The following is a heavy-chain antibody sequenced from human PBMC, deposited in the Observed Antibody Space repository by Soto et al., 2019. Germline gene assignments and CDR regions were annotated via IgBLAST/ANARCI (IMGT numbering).Heavy chain of an antibody. V-gene: IGHV1-18*01. CDR2: ISAYNGNT. CDR3: AIDFWFCSVCSCYSLQIRYYYYGMDV. J-gene: IGHJ6*02. Sequence: ASVKVSCKASGYTFTSYGISWVRQAPGQGLEWMGWISAYNGNTNYAQKLQGRVTMTTDTSTSTAYMELRSLRSDDTAVYYCAIDFWFCSVCSCYSLQIRYYYYGMDVWGQGTTVTVSS. D-gene: IGHD2-15*01. CDR1: GYTFTSYG.